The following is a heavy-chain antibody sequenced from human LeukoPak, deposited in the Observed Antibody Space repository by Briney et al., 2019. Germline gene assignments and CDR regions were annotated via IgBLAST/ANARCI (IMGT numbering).Heavy chain of an antibody. CDR1: GYTFSAYY. CDR3: ARGSVLTGYSH. V-gene: IGHV1-2*02. Sequence: ASVKVSCKASGYTFSAYYIHWVRQAPGQGLEWMAWINPNSGGTNYAQKFQGRVTMTRDTSITTAYMELSRLTSDDTAVYYCARGSVLTGYSHWGQGTLVTVTS. CDR2: INPNSGGT. D-gene: IGHD3-9*01. J-gene: IGHJ4*02.